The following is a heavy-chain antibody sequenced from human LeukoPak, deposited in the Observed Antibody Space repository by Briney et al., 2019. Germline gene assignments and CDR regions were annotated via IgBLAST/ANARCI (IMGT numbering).Heavy chain of an antibody. J-gene: IGHJ4*02. CDR2: IIPIFGTA. V-gene: IGHV1-69*06. CDR1: GGTFSNYA. CDR3: ARSSMVRGEPRLDY. D-gene: IGHD3-10*01. Sequence: SVKVSCKASGGTFSNYAISWVRQAPGQGLEWMGGIIPIFGTANYAQKFRGRVTITADKSTRTAYMELSSLRSEDTAVYYCARSSMVRGEPRLDYWGQGTLVTVSS.